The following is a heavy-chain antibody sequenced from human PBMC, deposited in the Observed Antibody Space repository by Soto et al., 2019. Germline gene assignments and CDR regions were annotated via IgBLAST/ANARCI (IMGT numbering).Heavy chain of an antibody. V-gene: IGHV4-34*01. J-gene: IGHJ4*02. Sequence: SETLSLTWAVYGESFSGYYWSWIRQPPGKGLEWIGEINHSGRTNYNPSLKSRVTISADTSKNQFSLKLSSVTAADTAVYYCARVSSRYCSGGSCYSDIQIFDYWGQGMLVTVSS. CDR2: INHSGRT. CDR3: ARVSSRYCSGGSCYSDIQIFDY. D-gene: IGHD2-15*01. CDR1: GESFSGYY.